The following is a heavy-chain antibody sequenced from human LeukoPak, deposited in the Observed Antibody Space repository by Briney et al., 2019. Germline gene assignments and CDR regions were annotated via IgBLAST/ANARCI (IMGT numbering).Heavy chain of an antibody. D-gene: IGHD2/OR15-2a*01. CDR3: ARRRMRRADPFDY. Sequence: SETLCLTCTASGCSVSSNSNYWSWIRPATGLGLVWIGYIYYSGSTDYNRSRKSRVTISVDTSNNQFSLKLSSVTAADTAVYYCARRRMRRADPFDYWGQGTLVTVSS. CDR2: IYYSGST. J-gene: IGHJ4*02. V-gene: IGHV4-61*01. CDR1: GCSVSSNSNY.